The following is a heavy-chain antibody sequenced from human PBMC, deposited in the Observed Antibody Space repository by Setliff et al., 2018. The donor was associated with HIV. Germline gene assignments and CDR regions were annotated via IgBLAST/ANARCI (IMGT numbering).Heavy chain of an antibody. Sequence: GASVKVSCKASGGTFSSYAISWVRQAPGQGLEWMGGIIPILGIANYAQKFQGRVTTTADKSTSTAYMELSSLRSEDTAVYYCARDTSRYSGYDYPPNYYYYGMDVWGQGTTVTVSS. D-gene: IGHD5-12*01. J-gene: IGHJ6*02. V-gene: IGHV1-69*10. CDR3: ARDTSRYSGYDYPPNYYYYGMDV. CDR1: GGTFSSYA. CDR2: IIPILGIA.